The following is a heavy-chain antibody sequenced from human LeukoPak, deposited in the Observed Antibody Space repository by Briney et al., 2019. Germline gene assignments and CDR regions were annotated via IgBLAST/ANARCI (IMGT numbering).Heavy chain of an antibody. Sequence: GGSLRLSCAASGFTFSSYAMSWLRQAPGKGLEWVSAISGSGGSTYYADSVKGRFPISRDNSKNTLYLQMNSLRAEDTAVYYCAKDYGDYGSFDYWGQGTLVTVSS. CDR2: ISGSGGST. CDR3: AKDYGDYGSFDY. D-gene: IGHD4-17*01. CDR1: GFTFSSYA. V-gene: IGHV3-23*01. J-gene: IGHJ4*02.